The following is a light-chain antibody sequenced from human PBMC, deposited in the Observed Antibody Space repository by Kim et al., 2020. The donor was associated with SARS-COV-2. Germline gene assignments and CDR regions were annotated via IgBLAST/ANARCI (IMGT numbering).Light chain of an antibody. CDR1: QAIRND. CDR2: AAS. V-gene: IGKV1-6*01. Sequence: AIQMTQSPSSLSASVGERVTITCRASQAIRNDVGWYQQIPGKAPKVLIYAASNLQNGVPSRFSGSGTGTEFSLTICSLQPEDFATYYCLQEFSYPYTFGQGTKLEI. J-gene: IGKJ2*01. CDR3: LQEFSYPYT.